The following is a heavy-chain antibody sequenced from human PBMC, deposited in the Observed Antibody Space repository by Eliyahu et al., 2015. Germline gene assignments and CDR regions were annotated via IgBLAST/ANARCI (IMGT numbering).Heavy chain of an antibody. D-gene: IGHD6-6*01. CDR2: ISSNGGST. CDR1: GFTFXSSA. CDR3: VKDRSPSQQLVLQTGFDP. J-gene: IGHJ5*02. V-gene: IGHV3-64D*06. Sequence: EVQLVESGGGLVQPGGSLRLSCSASGFTFXSSAMHWVRQAPGKGLEYVSAISSNGGSTYYADSVKGRFTISRDNSKNTLYLQMSSLRAEDTAVYYCVKDRSPSQQLVLQTGFDPWGQGTLVTVSS.